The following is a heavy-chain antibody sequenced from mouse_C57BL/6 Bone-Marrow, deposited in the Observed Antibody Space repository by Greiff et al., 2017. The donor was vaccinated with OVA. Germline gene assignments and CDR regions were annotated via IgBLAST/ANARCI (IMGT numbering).Heavy chain of an antibody. CDR3: ASHYYGRDFDD. J-gene: IGHJ2*01. CDR1: GFTFSDAW. CDR2: IRNKANNHAT. D-gene: IGHD1-1*01. V-gene: IGHV6-6*01. Sequence: EVQVVESGGGLVQPGGSMKLSCAASGFTFSDAWMDWVRQSPETGLEWVAEIRNKANNHATYYAESVKGRFTISRDDSKSSVYLQMSSLRAEDTGIYYCASHYYGRDFDDWGKGTTLTVSS.